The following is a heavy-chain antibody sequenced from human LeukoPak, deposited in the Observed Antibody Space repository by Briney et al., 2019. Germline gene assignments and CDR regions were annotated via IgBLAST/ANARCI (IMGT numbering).Heavy chain of an antibody. CDR2: IYTSGSP. D-gene: IGHD2-2*01. Sequence: SSETLSLTCTVSGGSISSYYWSWIRQTAGKGLEWIGRIYTSGSPNYNPSLKSRVTMSVDTSKNQFSLKLSSVTAADTAVYYCARARYCTSPSCPYYYYYYMDVWGKGTTVTVSS. CDR1: GGSISSYY. J-gene: IGHJ6*03. V-gene: IGHV4-4*07. CDR3: ARARYCTSPSCPYYYYYYMDV.